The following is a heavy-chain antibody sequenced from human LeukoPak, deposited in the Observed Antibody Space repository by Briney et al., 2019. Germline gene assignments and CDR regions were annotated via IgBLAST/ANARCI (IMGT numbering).Heavy chain of an antibody. D-gene: IGHD6-13*01. V-gene: IGHV3-33*01. Sequence: GRSLRLSCAASGFTFSSFGMHWVRQAPGKGLEWVALVWYDGGNKYYADSVKGRFTISRDNSKNTLYLQMNSLRAEDTAVYYCATDLGSSRPNFWGQGILVTVSS. CDR2: VWYDGGNK. J-gene: IGHJ4*02. CDR1: GFTFSSFG. CDR3: ATDLGSSRPNF.